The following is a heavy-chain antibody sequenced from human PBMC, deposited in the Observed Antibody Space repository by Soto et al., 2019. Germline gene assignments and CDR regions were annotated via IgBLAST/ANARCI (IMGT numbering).Heavy chain of an antibody. Sequence: SETLSLTCTVSGGSVSSTIYFWGWIRQPPGRGLEWIGSMYYSGGTYYNPSLKSRVTISVDTSKNQFSLKLSSVTAADTAMYNCARHGERTIRSIKWFDPWGQGTLVTVSS. CDR2: MYYSGGT. CDR1: GGSVSSTIYF. D-gene: IGHD4-17*01. J-gene: IGHJ5*02. CDR3: ARHGERTIRSIKWFDP. V-gene: IGHV4-39*01.